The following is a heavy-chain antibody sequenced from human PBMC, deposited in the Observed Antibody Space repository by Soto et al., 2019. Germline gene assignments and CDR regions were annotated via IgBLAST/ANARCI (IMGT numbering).Heavy chain of an antibody. Sequence: GGSLRLSCAASGFTFSSYSMNWVRQAPGKGLEWVSSISSSSSYIYYADSVKGRFTISRDNAKNSLYLQMNSLRAEDTAVYYCARDYSGYDSVDYYYYGMDVWGQGTTVTVSS. J-gene: IGHJ6*02. CDR3: ARDYSGYDSVDYYYYGMDV. D-gene: IGHD5-12*01. V-gene: IGHV3-21*01. CDR2: ISSSSSYI. CDR1: GFTFSSYS.